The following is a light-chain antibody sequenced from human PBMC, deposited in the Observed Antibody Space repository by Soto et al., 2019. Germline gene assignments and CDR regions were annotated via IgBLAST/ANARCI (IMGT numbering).Light chain of an antibody. CDR3: QQYYSYLIT. V-gene: IGKV1-8*01. Sequence: IQMTQSPSALSASVGDRVTITCRASQGISSYLAWYQQKPGKAPKLLIYAASTLQSGVPSRFSGSGSGTDFTLTISCLQSEDFATYYCQQYYSYLITFGQGTRLEIK. CDR1: QGISSY. CDR2: AAS. J-gene: IGKJ5*01.